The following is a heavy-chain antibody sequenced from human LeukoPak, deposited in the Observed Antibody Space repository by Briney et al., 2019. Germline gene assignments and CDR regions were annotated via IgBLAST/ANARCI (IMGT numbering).Heavy chain of an antibody. Sequence: GGSLRLSCAASGFTFSDYYVSWVRQAPGKGLEWVGFIRSGAYGATTEYAASVKGRFTISRDDSKSIAYLQMNSLKTEDTAVYYCSRADYYGSGSPISLDVWGKGTTVTVSS. CDR2: IRSGAYGATT. CDR1: GFTFSDYY. V-gene: IGHV3-49*04. J-gene: IGHJ6*04. D-gene: IGHD3-10*01. CDR3: SRADYYGSGSPISLDV.